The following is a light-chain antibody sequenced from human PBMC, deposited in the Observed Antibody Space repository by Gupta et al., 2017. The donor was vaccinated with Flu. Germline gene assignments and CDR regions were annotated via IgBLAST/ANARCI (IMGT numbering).Light chain of an antibody. Sequence: EIVLTQSPATLSLPPGERATLSCRASHNINNYLAWYQQKLGQAPRLLIYDASNRATGIPARFSGSGSGTDFTLTSSSREPEDFAVYYWQQRSNWPTFGQGTRLEIK. CDR2: DAS. CDR1: HNINNY. J-gene: IGKJ5*01. CDR3: QQRSNWPT. V-gene: IGKV3-11*01.